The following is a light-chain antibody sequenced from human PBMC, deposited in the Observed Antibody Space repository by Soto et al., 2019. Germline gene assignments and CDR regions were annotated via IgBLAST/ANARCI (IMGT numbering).Light chain of an antibody. CDR2: QVD. J-gene: IGLJ2*01. V-gene: IGLV2-23*02. Sequence: QSVLTQPASVSGSPGQSITISCTGTSSDVGKYDFVSWHRQHPGNAPKLIIYQVDKRPSGTSDRFSGSKSGNTASLTISGLQAEDEADYFCCSFAGTSTIFGGGTKLTVL. CDR1: SSDVGKYDF. CDR3: CSFAGTSTI.